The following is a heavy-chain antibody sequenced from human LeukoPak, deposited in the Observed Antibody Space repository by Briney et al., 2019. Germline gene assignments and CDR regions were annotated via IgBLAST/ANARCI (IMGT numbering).Heavy chain of an antibody. CDR1: GFTFSIYW. D-gene: IGHD4/OR15-4a*01. CDR3: ARGVNTTMVHY. J-gene: IGHJ4*02. CDR2: INSDGSST. V-gene: IGHV3-74*01. Sequence: SGGSLRLSCAASGFTFSIYWMHWVRQAPGRGLVWVSRINSDGSSTSYADSVKGRFTISRDNAKNTLYLQMNCLRAEDTAVYYCARGVNTTMVHYWGQGTLVTVSS.